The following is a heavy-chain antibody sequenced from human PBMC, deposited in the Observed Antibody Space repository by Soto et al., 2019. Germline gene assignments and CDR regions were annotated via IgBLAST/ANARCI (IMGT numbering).Heavy chain of an antibody. CDR2: ISYDGSNK. V-gene: IGHV3-30*18. Sequence: RLSCAASGFTFSSYGMHWVRQAPGKGLEWVAVISYDGSNKYYADSVKGRFTISRDNSKNTLYLQMNSLRAEDTAVYYCAKEAGRYCSSTSCYWNWFDPWGQGTLVTVSS. CDR3: AKEAGRYCSSTSCYWNWFDP. D-gene: IGHD2-2*01. CDR1: GFTFSSYG. J-gene: IGHJ5*02.